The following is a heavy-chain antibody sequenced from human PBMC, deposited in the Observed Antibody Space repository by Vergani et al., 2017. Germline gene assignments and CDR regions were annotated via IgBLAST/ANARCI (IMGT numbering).Heavy chain of an antibody. D-gene: IGHD3-10*01. J-gene: IGHJ4*02. CDR1: GFTFSSYG. CDR3: AKDLPYYYGSWSYFYY. V-gene: IGHV3-30*02. CDR2: IRYDGSNK. Sequence: QVQLVESGGGVVQPGGSLRLSCAASGFTFSSYGMHWVRQAPGKGLEWVAFIRYDGSNKYYADSVKGRFTISRDNSKNTLYLQMNSLRAEDTAVYYCAKDLPYYYGSWSYFYYWGQGTLVVVSS.